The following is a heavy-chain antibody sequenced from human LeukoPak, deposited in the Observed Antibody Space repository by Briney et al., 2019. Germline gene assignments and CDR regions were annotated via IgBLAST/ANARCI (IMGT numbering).Heavy chain of an antibody. Sequence: GGSLRLSCAASGFTFNSYSMNWVRQAPGKGLEWVSSISSSSSYIYYADSVKDRFTISRDNAKNSLYLQMNSLRAEDAAVYYCARGSVAGFDYWGQGTLVTVSS. CDR1: GFTFNSYS. D-gene: IGHD6-19*01. J-gene: IGHJ4*02. CDR2: ISSSSSYI. CDR3: ARGSVAGFDY. V-gene: IGHV3-21*01.